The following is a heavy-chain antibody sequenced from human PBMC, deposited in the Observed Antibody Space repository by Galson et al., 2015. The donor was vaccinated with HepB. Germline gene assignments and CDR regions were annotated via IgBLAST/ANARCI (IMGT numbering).Heavy chain of an antibody. CDR3: VRETLLWFGEMD. J-gene: IGHJ4*02. CDR1: GFTVSSNY. Sequence: SLRLSCAASGFTVSSNYMSWVRQAPGKGLEWISVTYSGGFTSYADSIKARFAISRDTSKNTVFLQMNSLRAEDTAVYYCVRETLLWFGEMDWGQGTLVTVSS. D-gene: IGHD3-10*01. V-gene: IGHV3-66*01. CDR2: TYSGGFT.